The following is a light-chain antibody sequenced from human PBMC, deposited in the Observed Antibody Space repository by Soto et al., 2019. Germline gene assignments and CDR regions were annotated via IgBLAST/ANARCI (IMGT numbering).Light chain of an antibody. CDR2: DVT. V-gene: IGLV2-14*01. CDR3: SSCTSISTYV. CDR1: SSDVGGYNF. Sequence: QSVLTQPASVSGSPGQSITIFCTGTSSDVGGYNFVSWYQQRPDKAPKLMIYDVTNRPSGVSNRFSGSKSGNTASLTISGLQAEDEADYYCSSCTSISTYVLGTGTKVTVL. J-gene: IGLJ1*01.